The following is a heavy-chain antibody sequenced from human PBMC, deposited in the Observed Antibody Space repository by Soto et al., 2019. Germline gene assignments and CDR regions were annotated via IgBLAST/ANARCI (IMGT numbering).Heavy chain of an antibody. CDR3: ARGNDYYYYYGMDV. CDR2: INPNSGGT. D-gene: IGHD4-4*01. J-gene: IGHJ6*02. V-gene: IGHV1-2*04. CDR1: GYTFTGYY. Sequence: QVQLVQSGAEVKKPGASVKVSCKASGYTFTGYYMHWVRQAPGQGLEWMGWINPNSGGTNYAQKFQGWVTXXRXTYXSTAYMELSRLRSDDTAVYYCARGNDYYYYYGMDVWGQGTTVTVSS.